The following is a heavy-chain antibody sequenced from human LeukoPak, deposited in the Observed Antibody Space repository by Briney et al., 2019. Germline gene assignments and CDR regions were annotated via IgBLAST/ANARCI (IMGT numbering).Heavy chain of an antibody. J-gene: IGHJ4*02. CDR2: MSSNSGNT. D-gene: IGHD4-11*01. Sequence: VASVKVSCKASGYTFTSYDINWVRQATGQGFEWMGWMSSNSGNTGYAQKFQGRVTMTRSTSMSTAYMELSSLSSEDTAVYYCARDQALSNYLYYFDYWGQGTLVTVSS. CDR3: ARDQALSNYLYYFDY. V-gene: IGHV1-8*01. CDR1: GYTFTSYD.